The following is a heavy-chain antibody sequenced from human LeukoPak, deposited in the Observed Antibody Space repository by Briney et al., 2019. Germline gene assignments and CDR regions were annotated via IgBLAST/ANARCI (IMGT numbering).Heavy chain of an antibody. Sequence: SETPSLTCTVSGGSISSYYWSWIRQPPGKGLEWIGYIYYSGSTNYNPSLKSRVTISVDTSKNQFSLKLSSVTAADTAVYYCARDRNGYQAPHFDYWGQGTLVTVSS. CDR2: IYYSGST. CDR1: GGSISSYY. D-gene: IGHD5-24*01. J-gene: IGHJ4*02. V-gene: IGHV4-59*01. CDR3: ARDRNGYQAPHFDY.